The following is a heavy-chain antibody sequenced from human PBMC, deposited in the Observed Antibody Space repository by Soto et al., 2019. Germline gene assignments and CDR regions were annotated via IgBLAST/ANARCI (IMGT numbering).Heavy chain of an antibody. CDR3: ERDAPKYCGRDCYYY. V-gene: IGHV1-3*01. Sequence: ASVKVSCKASGYTSTSYAMHWVRQAPGQRLEWMGWINAGNGNTKYSQKFQGRVTITRDTSASTAYMELSSLRSEDTAVYYCERDAPKYCGRDCYYYWGQGTLVTVSS. CDR2: INAGNGNT. J-gene: IGHJ4*02. CDR1: GYTSTSYA. D-gene: IGHD2-21*02.